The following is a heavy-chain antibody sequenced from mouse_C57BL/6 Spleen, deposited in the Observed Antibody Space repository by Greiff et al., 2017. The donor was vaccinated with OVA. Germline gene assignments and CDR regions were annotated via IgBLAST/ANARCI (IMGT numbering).Heavy chain of an antibody. CDR2: ISSGSSTI. J-gene: IGHJ4*01. V-gene: IGHV5-17*01. D-gene: IGHD2-14*01. Sequence: EVKLMESGGGLVKPGGSLKLSCAASGFTFSDYGMHWVRQAPEKGLEWVAYISSGSSTIYYADTVKGRFTISRDNAKNTLFLQMTSLRSEDTAMYYGARDGVRYYAMDYWGQGTSVTVSS. CDR1: GFTFSDYG. CDR3: ARDGVRYYAMDY.